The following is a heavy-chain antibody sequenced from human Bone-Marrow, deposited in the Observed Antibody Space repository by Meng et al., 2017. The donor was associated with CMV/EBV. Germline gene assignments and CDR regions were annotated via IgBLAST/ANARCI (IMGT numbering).Heavy chain of an antibody. V-gene: IGHV4-39*07. D-gene: IGHD6-19*01. Sequence: GSLRLSCTVSGGSISSSSYYWGWIRQPPGKGLEWIGSIYYSGSTNYNPSLKSRVTISVDTSKNQFSLKLSSVTAADTAVYYCARGAVPKGMDVWGQGTTVTVSS. CDR3: ARGAVPKGMDV. CDR2: IYYSGST. J-gene: IGHJ6*02. CDR1: GGSISSSSYY.